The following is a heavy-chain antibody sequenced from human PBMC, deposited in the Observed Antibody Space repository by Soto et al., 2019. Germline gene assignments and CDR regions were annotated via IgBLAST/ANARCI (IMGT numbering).Heavy chain of an antibody. D-gene: IGHD2-15*01. Sequence: QVQLVQSGAEVKKPGASVKVSCKASGYTFTSYGISWVRQAPGQGLEWMGWISAYNGNTNYAQQLQGRVTMTTDTSTSTAYMELRRLRSDDTAVYSCARSGCSGGSCYSYYFDYWGQGTLVTVSS. CDR2: ISAYNGNT. J-gene: IGHJ4*02. CDR1: GYTFTSYG. CDR3: ARSGCSGGSCYSYYFDY. V-gene: IGHV1-18*01.